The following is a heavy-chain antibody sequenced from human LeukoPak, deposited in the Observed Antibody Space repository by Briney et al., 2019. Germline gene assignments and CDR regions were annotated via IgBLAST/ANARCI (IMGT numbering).Heavy chain of an antibody. Sequence: GGCLRLACAASGFTFSSYSMSSVRQAAGDGLGWVSSISSNSSYIYYADCVEGRFTISRDNAKNSLYLHMNSLRAQDTAVYYCAREYEWELLLDCWGQGTLVTAS. CDR1: GFTFSSYS. J-gene: IGHJ4*02. D-gene: IGHD1-26*01. V-gene: IGHV3-21*01. CDR3: AREYEWELLLDC. CDR2: ISSNSSYI.